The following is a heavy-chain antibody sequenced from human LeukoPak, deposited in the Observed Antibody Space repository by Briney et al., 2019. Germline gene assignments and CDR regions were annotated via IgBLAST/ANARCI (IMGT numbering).Heavy chain of an antibody. D-gene: IGHD3-10*01. V-gene: IGHV1-18*01. CDR2: IDTYSGNT. CDR1: GYTFTSYG. Sequence: ASVKVSCKASGYTFTSYGISWVRQAPGQGLEWMGWIDTYSGNTNYAQKVQGRVTMTTDTSTSTVYMELRSLRSDDTAVYYCARVHPSGSYHKYWGQGTLVTVSS. CDR3: ARVHPSGSYHKY. J-gene: IGHJ4*02.